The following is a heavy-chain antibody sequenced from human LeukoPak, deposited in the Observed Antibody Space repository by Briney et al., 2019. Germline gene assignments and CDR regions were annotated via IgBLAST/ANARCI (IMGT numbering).Heavy chain of an antibody. CDR1: GFTFSNYW. D-gene: IGHD3-22*01. V-gene: IGHV3-74*01. CDR2: INSDGINT. CDR3: ARDLGQYYDTSDNWFDP. Sequence: QPGGSLRLSCAASGFTFSNYWMHWVRQAPGKGLVWVSRINSDGINTSYADSVKGRFTISRDNAKNTLNLQMNSLIAEDTAVYYCARDLGQYYDTSDNWFDPWGQGTLVTVSS. J-gene: IGHJ5*02.